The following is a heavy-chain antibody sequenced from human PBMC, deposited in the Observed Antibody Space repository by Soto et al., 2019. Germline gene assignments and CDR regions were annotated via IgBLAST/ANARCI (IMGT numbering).Heavy chain of an antibody. CDR3: ASKVLYFFGSSGYYIDY. J-gene: IGHJ4*02. CDR2: IIPIFGTA. CDR1: GGTFSSYA. D-gene: IGHD3-22*01. V-gene: IGHV1-69*01. Sequence: SVKVSCKASGGTFSSYAISWVRQAPGQGLEWMGGIIPIFGTANYAQKFQGRVTITADESTSTAYMELSSLRSEDTAVYYCASKVLYFFGSSGYYIDYWGPGPLVSV.